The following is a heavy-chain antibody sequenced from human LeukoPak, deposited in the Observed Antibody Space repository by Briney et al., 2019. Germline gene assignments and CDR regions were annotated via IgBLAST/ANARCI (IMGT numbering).Heavy chain of an antibody. D-gene: IGHD3-22*01. CDR1: GYTFSNYG. CDR3: ASRGDYDSSGYYWELDY. J-gene: IGHJ4*02. Sequence: ASVKVSCKASGYTFSNYGISWVRQAPGQGLEWMGWISTNKGNTKSAQKNQGRVTMTTDTSTSTVHMELRSLRSDDTAVYYCASRGDYDSSGYYWELDYWGQGTLVTVSS. V-gene: IGHV1-18*01. CDR2: ISTNKGNT.